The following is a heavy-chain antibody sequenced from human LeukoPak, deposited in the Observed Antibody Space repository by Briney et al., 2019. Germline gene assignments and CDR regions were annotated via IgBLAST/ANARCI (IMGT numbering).Heavy chain of an antibody. D-gene: IGHD6-19*01. V-gene: IGHV3-21*01. CDR2: ISSSSSYI. J-gene: IGHJ6*03. CDR3: ARDQTAVAGYYMDV. CDR1: GFTFSIYS. Sequence: GGSLRLSCAASGFTFSIYSMNWVRQAPGKGLEWASSISSSSSYIYYADSVKGRFTISRDNAKNSLYLQMNSLRAEDTAVYYCARDQTAVAGYYMDVWGKGTTVTVSS.